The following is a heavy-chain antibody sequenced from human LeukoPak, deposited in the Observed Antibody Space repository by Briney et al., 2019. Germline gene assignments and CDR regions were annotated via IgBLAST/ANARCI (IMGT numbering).Heavy chain of an antibody. V-gene: IGHV3-23*01. D-gene: IGHD3-9*01. CDR1: GFTFSTYA. CDR3: AKGLINDWSALEY. CDR2: ISGSGGTT. J-gene: IGHJ4*02. Sequence: GGSLRLSCAASGFTFSTYAMAWVRQAPGKGLEWVSAISGSGGTTYYADSVRGRFTISRDNFKNTLYLQMNSLRADDTAVYYCAKGLINDWSALEYWGQGTLVTVSS.